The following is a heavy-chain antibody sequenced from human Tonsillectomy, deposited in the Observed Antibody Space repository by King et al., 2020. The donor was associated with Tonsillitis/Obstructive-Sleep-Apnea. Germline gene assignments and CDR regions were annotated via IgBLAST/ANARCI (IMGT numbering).Heavy chain of an antibody. Sequence: QLQESGPGLVKPSETLSLTCTVSGGSISSYYWSWIRQPPGKGLEWIGYIYYSGSTNYNPSLKSRVTISVDTSKNQFSLKLSSVTAADTAVYYCARDMVLEAGGDAFDIWGPGTMVTVSS. CDR1: GGSISSYY. CDR3: ARDMVLEAGGDAFDI. V-gene: IGHV4-59*01. J-gene: IGHJ3*02. D-gene: IGHD2-8*01. CDR2: IYYSGST.